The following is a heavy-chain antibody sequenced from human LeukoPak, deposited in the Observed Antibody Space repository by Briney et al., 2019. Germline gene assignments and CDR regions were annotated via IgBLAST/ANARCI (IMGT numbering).Heavy chain of an antibody. J-gene: IGHJ4*02. D-gene: IGHD4-17*01. CDR2: IYYSGST. Sequence: SETLSLTCTVSGGSISSYYWSWIRQPPGKGLEWIGYIYYSGSTNYNPSLKSRVTISVDTSKNQFSLKLSSVTAADTAVYYCAGTYGDLDYWGQGTLVTVSS. CDR3: AGTYGDLDY. CDR1: GGSISSYY. V-gene: IGHV4-59*12.